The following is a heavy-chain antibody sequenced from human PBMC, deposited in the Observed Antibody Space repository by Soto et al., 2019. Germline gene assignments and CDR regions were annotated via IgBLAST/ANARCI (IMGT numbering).Heavy chain of an antibody. CDR3: ARIRGYSASEF. CDR1: GFSLITVGLG. CDR2: LYWDDNK. D-gene: IGHD5-12*01. J-gene: IGHJ4*02. V-gene: IGHV2-5*02. Sequence: QITLKESGPTLVEPTQTLTLTCTFSGFSLITVGLGVGWIRQPPGKALEWLALLYWDDNKRYNPSLKTRLTITKETSRNQVVLTMTNMDPVDTATYYCARIRGYSASEFGGQGTLVTVSS.